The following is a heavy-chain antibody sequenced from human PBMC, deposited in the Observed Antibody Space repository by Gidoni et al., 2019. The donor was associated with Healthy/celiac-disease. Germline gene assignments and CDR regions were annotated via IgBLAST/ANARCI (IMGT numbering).Heavy chain of an antibody. J-gene: IGHJ4*02. CDR1: GGSISSSSYY. V-gene: IGHV4-39*01. D-gene: IGHD4-17*01. Sequence: QLQLPESGPGLVKPSETLSLTCTVSGGSISSSSYYWGWIRQPPGKGLEWIGSIYYSGSTYYNPSLKSRVTISVDTSKNQFSLKLSSVTAADTAVYYCARQAPDDYGDYVGDYWGQGTLVTVSS. CDR3: ARQAPDDYGDYVGDY. CDR2: IYYSGST.